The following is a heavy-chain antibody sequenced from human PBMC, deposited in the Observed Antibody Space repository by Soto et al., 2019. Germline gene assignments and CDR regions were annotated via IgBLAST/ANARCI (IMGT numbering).Heavy chain of an antibody. J-gene: IGHJ6*02. V-gene: IGHV4-30-2*01. CDR2: IYHSGST. CDR3: ARVPDV. CDR1: GGSISSGGYS. Sequence: SETLSLTCAVSGGSISSGGYSWSWMRQPPGKGLEWIGYIYHSGSTYYNPSLKSRVTISVYRSKNQFSLKLSSVTAADTAVYYCARVPDVWGQGTTVTVSS.